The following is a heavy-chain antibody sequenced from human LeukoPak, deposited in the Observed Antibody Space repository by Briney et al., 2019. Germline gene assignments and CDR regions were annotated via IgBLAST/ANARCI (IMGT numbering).Heavy chain of an antibody. J-gene: IGHJ6*04. CDR3: ARDRSAVTTARWFDP. CDR2: ISAYNGNT. V-gene: IGHV1-18*01. Sequence: ASVKVSCKASGYTFTSYGISWVRQAPGQGLEWMGWISAYNGNTNYAQKLQGRVTMTTDTSTSTAYMELRSLRSDDTAVYYCARDRSAVTTARWFDPWGKGTTVTISS. CDR1: GYTFTSYG. D-gene: IGHD4-11*01.